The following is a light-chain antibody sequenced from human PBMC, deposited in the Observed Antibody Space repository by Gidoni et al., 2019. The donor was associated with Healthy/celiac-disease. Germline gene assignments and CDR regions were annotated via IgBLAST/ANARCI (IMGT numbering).Light chain of an antibody. V-gene: IGLV1-40*01. CDR2: GNS. CDR1: SSNIGAGDD. J-gene: IGLJ1*01. CDR3: QSYDSSLSGYV. Sequence: QSVLTQPPSVSGAPGQRVTIPCTGSSSNIGAGDDVHWYPQLPGTAPKPLFYGNSNRPSGVPNRFSGSKSGTSASLAITGLQAEDEADYYCQSYDSSLSGYVFGTGTKVTVL.